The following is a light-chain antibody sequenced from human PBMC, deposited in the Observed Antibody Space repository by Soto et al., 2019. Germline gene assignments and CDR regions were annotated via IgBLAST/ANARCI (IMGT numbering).Light chain of an antibody. J-gene: IGLJ1*01. CDR2: EVS. V-gene: IGLV2-14*01. CDR3: ISYTSTTTPV. CDR1: SSDVGGYDF. Sequence: QSVLTQPASVSGSPGQSITISCTGTSSDVGGYDFVSWYQQHPGKAPKLIIFEVSHRPSGVSNHFSGSKSGNTASLTISGLQAEDEADYYRISYTSTTTPVFGTGTKVTVL.